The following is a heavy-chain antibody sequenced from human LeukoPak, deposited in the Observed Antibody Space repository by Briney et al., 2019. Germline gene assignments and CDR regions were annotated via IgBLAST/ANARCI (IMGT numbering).Heavy chain of an antibody. CDR3: ARGSGWCDY. V-gene: IGHV3-7*05. CDR1: GFTFSDYW. CDR2: IKFDGSDR. D-gene: IGHD6-19*01. Sequence: GGSLILSCAASGFTFSDYWMTWFRQAPGKGLEWVAAIKFDGSDRYYVDSVKGRFAISRDNAKNSLSLQMDSLRDEDTAVYYCARGSGWCDYWGQGTLVAVSS. J-gene: IGHJ4*02.